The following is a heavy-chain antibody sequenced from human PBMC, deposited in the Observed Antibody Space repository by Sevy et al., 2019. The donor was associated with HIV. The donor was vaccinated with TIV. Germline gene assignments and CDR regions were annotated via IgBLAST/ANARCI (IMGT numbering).Heavy chain of an antibody. V-gene: IGHV3-23*01. CDR3: AKKMGGGSGMSFLVDY. J-gene: IGHJ4*02. D-gene: IGHD1-20*01. CDR2: ISGTGDYK. CDR1: GFTFSNFA. Sequence: GGSLRLSCAASGFTFSNFAMGWVRQAPGKGLDWISVISGTGDYKYYADSVKGRFTISRDNSKNTLSLQMNSLRAEDTAMFYCAKKMGGGSGMSFLVDYWGQGTLFTVSS.